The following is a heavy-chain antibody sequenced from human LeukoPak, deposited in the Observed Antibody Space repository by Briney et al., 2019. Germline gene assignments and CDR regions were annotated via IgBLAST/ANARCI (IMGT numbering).Heavy chain of an antibody. V-gene: IGHV3-48*01. CDR3: ATGGRNWRGAYYFDY. J-gene: IGHJ4*02. D-gene: IGHD1-1*01. CDR2: ISSSSSTI. Sequence: GGSLRLSCAASGFTFSSYSMNWVRQAPGKGLEWVSYISSSSSTIYYADSVKGRFTISRDNAKNSLYLQMNSLRAEDTAVYYCATGGRNWRGAYYFDYWGQGTLVTVSS. CDR1: GFTFSSYS.